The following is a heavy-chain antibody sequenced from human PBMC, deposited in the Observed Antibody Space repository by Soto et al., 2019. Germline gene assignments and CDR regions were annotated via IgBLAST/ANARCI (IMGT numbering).Heavy chain of an antibody. CDR3: AKSYCRGAVSCNWFDP. D-gene: IGHD2-15*01. V-gene: IGHV4-61*03. CDR2: VCNSGRS. Sequence: SEPLSLTCTVSGGSISGSTSTDYWAWIRQPPGKGLEWIGYVCNSGRSNYNPSLKSRVTISVDTSKNHLSLQLNSVTAADTAVYYCAKSYCRGAVSCNWFDPWGQGTLVTVSS. CDR1: GGSISGSTSTDY. J-gene: IGHJ5*02.